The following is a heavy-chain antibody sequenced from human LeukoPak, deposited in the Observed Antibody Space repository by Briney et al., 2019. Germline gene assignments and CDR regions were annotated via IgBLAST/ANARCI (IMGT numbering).Heavy chain of an antibody. D-gene: IGHD3/OR15-3a*01. Sequence: GWSLRLSCAASVFTLISYAMHGVRQAPGRGLECVSGISWNGGSTGYEEAVKGRFTISRDNAKNSLYLEMNSLRAEDTALYYCGRGMIFIVGWGQGTMVTVSS. CDR2: ISWNGGST. J-gene: IGHJ4*02. V-gene: IGHV3-20*04. CDR1: VFTLISYA. CDR3: GRGMIFIVG.